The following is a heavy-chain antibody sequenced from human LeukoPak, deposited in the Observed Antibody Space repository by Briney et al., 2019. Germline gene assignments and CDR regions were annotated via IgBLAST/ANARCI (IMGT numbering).Heavy chain of an antibody. CDR1: GFTFSSYA. CDR2: ISGSGGST. Sequence: GGSLRLSCAASGFTFSSYAMSWVRQAPGKGLEWVSAISGSGGSTYYADSVKGRFTISRDNAKNTLYLQMNSLRAEDTAVYYCARANRDGYTLSPLFDYWGQGTLVTVSS. D-gene: IGHD5-24*01. V-gene: IGHV3-23*01. CDR3: ARANRDGYTLSPLFDY. J-gene: IGHJ4*02.